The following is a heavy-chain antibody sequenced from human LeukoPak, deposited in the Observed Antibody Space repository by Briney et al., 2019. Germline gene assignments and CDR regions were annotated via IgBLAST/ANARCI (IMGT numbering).Heavy chain of an antibody. CDR1: GFTFSSYG. CDR2: ISGSGGRT. D-gene: IGHD3-22*01. Sequence: GGSLRLSCATSGFTFSSYGMTWVRQAPGKGLEWVSVISGSGGRTYYSDSVKCRFTISRDNSKNTLYLQMNTLRAEDTAVYYCAKDVRNHNYYYDSSGYYDYWGQGTLVTVSS. V-gene: IGHV3-23*01. J-gene: IGHJ4*02. CDR3: AKDVRNHNYYYDSSGYYDY.